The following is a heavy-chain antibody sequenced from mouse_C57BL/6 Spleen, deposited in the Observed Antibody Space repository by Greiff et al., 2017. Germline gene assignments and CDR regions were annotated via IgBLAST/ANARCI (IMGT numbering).Heavy chain of an antibody. CDR2: INPSTGGT. CDR1: GYSFTGYS. J-gene: IGHJ2*01. Sequence: EVQLQQSGPELVKPGASVKISCKASGYSFTGYSMHWVKQSSEKSLEWIGEINPSTGGTSYNQKFKGKATLTVDKSSSTAYMQLKRLTSEDSAVYYCARANWGSYWGQGTTRTVSS. CDR3: ARANWGSY. D-gene: IGHD4-1*01. V-gene: IGHV1-43*01.